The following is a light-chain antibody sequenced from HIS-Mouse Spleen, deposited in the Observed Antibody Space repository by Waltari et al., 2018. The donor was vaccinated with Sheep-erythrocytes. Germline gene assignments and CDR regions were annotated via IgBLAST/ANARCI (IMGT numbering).Light chain of an antibody. Sequence: TQSQGTLSLSTGERSTLSCTGTSSDVGGYNYVSLYQHHPGKAPKLMIYDVSKRPSGVPDRFSGSKSGNTASLTISGLQAEDEADYYCCSYAGSYNHVFATGTKVTVL. CDR1: SSDVGGYNY. CDR3: CSYAGSYNHV. CDR2: DVS. V-gene: IGLV2-11*01. J-gene: IGLJ1*01.